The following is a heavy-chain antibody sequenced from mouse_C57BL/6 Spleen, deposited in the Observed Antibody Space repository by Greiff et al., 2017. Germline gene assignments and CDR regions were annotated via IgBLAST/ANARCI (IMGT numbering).Heavy chain of an antibody. CDR1: GYSFTDYN. Sequence: VQLQQPGPELVKPGASVKISCKASGYSFTDYNMNWVKQSNGKSLEWIGVINPNYGTTSYNQKFKGKATLTVDQSSSTAYMQLNRLTSEDSAVYCCARANKGTTDDMDYWGQGTSVTVSS. J-gene: IGHJ4*01. CDR3: ARANKGTTDDMDY. CDR2: INPNYGTT. V-gene: IGHV1-39*01. D-gene: IGHD2-14*01.